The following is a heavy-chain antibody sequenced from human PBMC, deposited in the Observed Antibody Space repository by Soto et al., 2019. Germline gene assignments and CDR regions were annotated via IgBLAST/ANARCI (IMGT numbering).Heavy chain of an antibody. Sequence: GGSLRLSCAASGFTFSSYSMNWVRQAPGKGLEWVSYISSSSSTIYYADSVKGRFTISRDNAKNSLYLQMNSLRDEDTAVYYCARDFHCSSTSCYSREAGTAHGGVRVGAQGTLVTVSS. J-gene: IGHJ4*02. CDR1: GFTFSSYS. D-gene: IGHD2-2*01. CDR2: ISSSSSTI. V-gene: IGHV3-48*02. CDR3: ARDFHCSSTSCYSREAGTAHGGVRV.